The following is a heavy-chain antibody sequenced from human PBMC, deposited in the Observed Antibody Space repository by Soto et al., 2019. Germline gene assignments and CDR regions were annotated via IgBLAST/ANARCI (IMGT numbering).Heavy chain of an antibody. CDR1: GGSISSYY. D-gene: IGHD2-15*01. CDR3: ARSVVVAATAWFDP. CDR2: IYYSGST. J-gene: IGHJ5*02. Sequence: QMQLQESGPGLVKPSETLSLTCTVSGGSISSYYWSWIRQPPGKGLEWIGYIYYSGSTNYNPSLKSRVTISVDTSKNQFSLKLSSVTAADTAVYYCARSVVVAATAWFDPWGQGTLVTVSS. V-gene: IGHV4-59*01.